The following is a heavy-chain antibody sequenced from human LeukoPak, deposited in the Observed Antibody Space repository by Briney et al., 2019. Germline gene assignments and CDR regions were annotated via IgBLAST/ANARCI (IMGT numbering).Heavy chain of an antibody. D-gene: IGHD1-26*01. Sequence: SETLSLTCAVSTYSITSDYHRAWIRQSPGKGLEWIGSVYHTGRTYYNPAHKTRVTISVDTSKNQFSLRLTSMTASDTAVYFCARHVSGNVWFFDDWGQGTLVTVSS. V-gene: IGHV4-38-2*01. J-gene: IGHJ4*02. CDR3: ARHVSGNVWFFDD. CDR2: VYHTGRT. CDR1: TYSITSDYH.